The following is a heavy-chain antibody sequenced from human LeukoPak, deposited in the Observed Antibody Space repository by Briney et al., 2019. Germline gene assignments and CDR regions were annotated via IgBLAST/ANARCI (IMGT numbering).Heavy chain of an antibody. J-gene: IGHJ5*02. CDR1: GGTFSSYA. D-gene: IGHD3-10*01. CDR2: IIPIFGTA. Sequence: SVKVSCKASGGTFSSYAISWVRQAPGQGLEWMGRIIPIFGTANYAQKFQGRVTITTDESMSTAYMELSSLRSEDTAVYYCARAHMVRGVIIGWFDPWGQGTLVTVSS. CDR3: ARAHMVRGVIIGWFDP. V-gene: IGHV1-69*05.